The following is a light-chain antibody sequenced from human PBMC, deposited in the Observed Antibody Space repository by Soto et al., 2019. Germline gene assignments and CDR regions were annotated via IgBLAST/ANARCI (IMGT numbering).Light chain of an antibody. CDR1: QSVSSN. CDR2: GAS. Sequence: EIVMTQSPATLSVSPGERATLSCRASQSVSSNLAWYQQKPGQAPRLLIYGASTRATGIPARFSGSGSETEFTLTISSLQSEDFAVYYCQQYNNWLRTFGQGTKVEI. V-gene: IGKV3-15*01. J-gene: IGKJ1*01. CDR3: QQYNNWLRT.